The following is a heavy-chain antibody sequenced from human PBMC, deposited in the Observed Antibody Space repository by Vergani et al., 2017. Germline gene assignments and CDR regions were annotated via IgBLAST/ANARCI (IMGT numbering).Heavy chain of an antibody. Sequence: QVQLVQSGAEVKKPGSSVKVSCKASGGTFSSYAISWVRQAPGQGLEWMGGIIPIFGTANYAQKFQGRVTLTADESTSTAYMELSSLRSEDTAVYYCARGFNFYGSGSYYNEPTYYFDYWGQGTLVTVSS. CDR1: GGTFSSYA. J-gene: IGHJ4*02. CDR2: IIPIFGTA. D-gene: IGHD3-10*01. V-gene: IGHV1-69*01. CDR3: ARGFNFYGSGSYYNEPTYYFDY.